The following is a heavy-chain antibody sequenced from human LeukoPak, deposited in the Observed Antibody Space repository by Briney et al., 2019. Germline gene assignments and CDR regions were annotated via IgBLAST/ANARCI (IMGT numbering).Heavy chain of an antibody. J-gene: IGHJ3*02. CDR2: MNPNSGNT. D-gene: IGHD4-17*01. Sequence: ASVKVSCKASGYTFTSYDINWVRQATGQGLEWMGWMNPNSGNTGYAQKFQGRVTMTRNTSISTAYMELSSLRSEDTAVYYCATVDYGDPGGAFDIWGQGTMVTVSS. CDR3: ATVDYGDPGGAFDI. CDR1: GYTFTSYD. V-gene: IGHV1-8*01.